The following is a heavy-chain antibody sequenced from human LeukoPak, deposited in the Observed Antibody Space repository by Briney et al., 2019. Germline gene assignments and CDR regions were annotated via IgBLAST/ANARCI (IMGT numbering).Heavy chain of an antibody. V-gene: IGHV3-30*04. CDR3: ARDLVGAADY. CDR1: GFTFSSYA. D-gene: IGHD1-26*01. Sequence: GGSLRLSCAASGFTFSSYAMHWVRQAPGKGLEWVAVISYDGSNKNYADSLKGRFTISRDNSKNTLYLQMNSLRAEDTAVYYCARDLVGAADYWGQGTLVTVSS. CDR2: ISYDGSNK. J-gene: IGHJ4*02.